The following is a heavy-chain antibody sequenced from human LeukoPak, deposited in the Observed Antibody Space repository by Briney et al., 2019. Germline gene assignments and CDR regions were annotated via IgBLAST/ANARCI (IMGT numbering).Heavy chain of an antibody. CDR1: VGSISSYY. V-gene: IGHV4-59*01. CDR2: IYYSGST. Sequence: SETLSLTCTVSVGSISSYYWNWIRQPPGNGREWIGYIYYSGSTNYNPSLKSRVTISVDTSKNQFSLKLSSVTAADTAVYYCARASRRYYYDSSGYYSDPKTLDYWGQGTLVTVSS. J-gene: IGHJ4*02. CDR3: ARASRRYYYDSSGYYSDPKTLDY. D-gene: IGHD3-22*01.